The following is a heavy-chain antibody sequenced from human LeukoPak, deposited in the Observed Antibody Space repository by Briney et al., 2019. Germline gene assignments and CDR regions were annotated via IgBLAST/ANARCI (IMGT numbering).Heavy chain of an antibody. CDR1: GFXFRNYA. V-gene: IGHV3-23*01. CDR2: IDPSGTYT. D-gene: IGHD1-14*01. CDR3: AKGPERSDRGYSDY. Sequence: GWSLRLSCAASGFXFRNYAISWVRQAPGKGLEWVSGIDPSGTYTYYADSVKGRFTISRDNSKNTLYLQLNSLRGEDTAAYYCAKGPERSDRGYSDYWGQGTLVTVSS. J-gene: IGHJ4*02.